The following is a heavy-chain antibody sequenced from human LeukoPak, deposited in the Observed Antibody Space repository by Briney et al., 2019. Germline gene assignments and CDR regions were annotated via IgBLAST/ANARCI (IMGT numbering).Heavy chain of an antibody. V-gene: IGHV3-33*01. CDR3: ARDPQLPGYSYGFPTYYGMDV. CDR1: GVTFSSYG. D-gene: IGHD5-18*01. J-gene: IGHJ6*02. Sequence: GGSLRLSCAASGVTFSSYGMHWVRQAPGKGLEWVAVIWYDGSNKYYADSVRGGFTISRDHSTNTLYLQMNSLRAEDTAVYYCARDPQLPGYSYGFPTYYGMDVWGQGTTVTVSS. CDR2: IWYDGSNK.